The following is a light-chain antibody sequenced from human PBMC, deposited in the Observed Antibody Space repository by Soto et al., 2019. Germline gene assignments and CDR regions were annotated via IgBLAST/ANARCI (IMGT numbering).Light chain of an antibody. CDR2: DNN. J-gene: IGLJ1*01. Sequence: QSVPTKPPSVSAAPGQKVTISCSASSSTIENNCVSWYRQLTGTARKLLIYDNNERPSGIPDRSSGAKAGTSATLGITGLQTGDEADYYCGTWDTSLSGYVFATGTKVIVL. CDR3: GTWDTSLSGYV. V-gene: IGLV1-51*01. CDR1: SSTIENNC.